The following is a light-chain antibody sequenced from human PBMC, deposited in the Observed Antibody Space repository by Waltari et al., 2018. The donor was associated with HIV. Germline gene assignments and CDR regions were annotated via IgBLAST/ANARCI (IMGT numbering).Light chain of an antibody. CDR2: DAA. V-gene: IGKV3-11*01. J-gene: IGKJ4*02. CDR1: ENIGSH. Sequence: IVLTQSPVTLSLPPGARATLSSRASENIGSHVLWNQQKPGRAPRLLVFDAASRAASIAARFSGGGYGTDFTHNISSLEPEDVAGYVCERRSNLPVSLTFEGGTKVEI. CDR3: ERRSNLPVSLT.